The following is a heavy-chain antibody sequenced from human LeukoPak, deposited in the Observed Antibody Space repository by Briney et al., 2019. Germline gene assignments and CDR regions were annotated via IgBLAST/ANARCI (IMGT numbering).Heavy chain of an antibody. CDR1: GGSISSGGYS. V-gene: IGHV4-30-2*01. Sequence: SETLSLTCAVSGGSISSGGYSWSRIRQPPGKGLEWNGYIYHSGSTYYNPSLKSRVTISVDRSKNQFSLKLSSVTAADTAVYYCARVDCSSTSCHPDYWGQGTLVTVSS. D-gene: IGHD2-2*01. J-gene: IGHJ4*02. CDR2: IYHSGST. CDR3: ARVDCSSTSCHPDY.